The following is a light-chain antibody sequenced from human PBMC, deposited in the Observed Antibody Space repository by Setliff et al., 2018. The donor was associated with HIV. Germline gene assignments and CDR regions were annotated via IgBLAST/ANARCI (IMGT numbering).Light chain of an antibody. J-gene: IGLJ2*01. CDR1: SIGTYNY. CDR3: FSFVGDGHTFAH. CDR2: DVN. Sequence: QSALAQPASVSGSPGQSITISCTGTSIGTYNYVSRYQKHPGKAPKLMIYDVNERPSGISRRFSGSKSGNPASLTISGLQAEDEADYYCFSFVGDGHTFAHFGGGAKVTVL. V-gene: IGLV2-14*03.